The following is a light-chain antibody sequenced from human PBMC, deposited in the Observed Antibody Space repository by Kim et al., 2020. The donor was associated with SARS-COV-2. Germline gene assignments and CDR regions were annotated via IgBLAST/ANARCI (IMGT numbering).Light chain of an antibody. J-gene: IGLJ3*02. CDR1: TISVSTSFH. Sequence: GGRVTLTCGLSTISVSTSFHPSCYRQTPGQTPRTLIYSTNIRSYGVPDRFSGSILGNKAALTITGAQAEDESHYYCALYLSGGAWVFGGGTQLTVL. CDR2: STN. V-gene: IGLV8-61*01. CDR3: ALYLSGGAWV.